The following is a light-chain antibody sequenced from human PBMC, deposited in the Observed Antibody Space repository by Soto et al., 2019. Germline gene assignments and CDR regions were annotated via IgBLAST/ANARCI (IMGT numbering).Light chain of an antibody. V-gene: IGKV3-20*01. J-gene: IGKJ2*01. CDR1: QSFSSSY. CDR2: GAS. Sequence: EIVLTQSPGTLSLSPGERATLSCRASQSFSSSYLAWYQQKPGQAPRLLIFGASSRATVIPDRFSGSGSGTDFTLTISRLEPEDFAVYFCQQYGISPYTFGQGTKLEIK. CDR3: QQYGISPYT.